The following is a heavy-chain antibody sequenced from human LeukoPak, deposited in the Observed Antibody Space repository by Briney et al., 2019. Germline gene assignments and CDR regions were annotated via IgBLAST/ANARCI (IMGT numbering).Heavy chain of an antibody. V-gene: IGHV4-34*01. CDR2: INHSGST. J-gene: IGHJ4*02. CDR3: ARRGGGYDLLHFDY. CDR1: GGSFSGYY. D-gene: IGHD5-12*01. Sequence: PSETLSLTCAVYGGSFSGYYWSWIRQPPGKGLEWIGEINHSGSTNYNPSLKSRVTISVDTSKNQFSLKLSSVTAADTAVYYCARRGGGYDLLHFDYWGQGTLVTVSS.